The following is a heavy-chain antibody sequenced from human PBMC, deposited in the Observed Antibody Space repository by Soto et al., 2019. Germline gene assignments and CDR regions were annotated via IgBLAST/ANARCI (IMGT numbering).Heavy chain of an antibody. CDR3: ARDLKNDSSGPRRLFDY. V-gene: IGHV3-23*01. CDR1: GFTFANYA. D-gene: IGHD3-22*01. J-gene: IGHJ4*02. Sequence: GGSLRLSCGTSGFTFANYAMGWVRQAPGKGLEWVSGISSSGGRTYYADSVKGRFTVSRDNSKNTVYVQMNSLRAEDTAVYYCARDLKNDSSGPRRLFDYWGQGTLVTVSS. CDR2: ISSSGGRT.